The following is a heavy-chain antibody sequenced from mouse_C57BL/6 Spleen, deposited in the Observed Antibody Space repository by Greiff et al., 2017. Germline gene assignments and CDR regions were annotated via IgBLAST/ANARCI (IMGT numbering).Heavy chain of an antibody. D-gene: IGHD1-1*01. CDR2: ISSGGDYI. CDR1: GFTFSSYA. V-gene: IGHV5-9-1*02. J-gene: IGHJ4*01. CDR3: TREGTTVVGRGAIDY. Sequence: EVQRVESGEGLVKPGGSLKLSCAASGFTFSSYAMSWVRQTPEKRLEWVAYISSGGDYIYYAATVKGRFTISRDNARNTLYLQMSILKSEDTAMYYCTREGTTVVGRGAIDYWGQGTSVTVSS.